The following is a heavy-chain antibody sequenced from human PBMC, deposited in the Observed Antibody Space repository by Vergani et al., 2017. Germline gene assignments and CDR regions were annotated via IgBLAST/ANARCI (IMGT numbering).Heavy chain of an antibody. CDR2: IIPMLGIA. V-gene: IGHV1-69*02. Sequence: QVQLVQSGAEVKKPGSSVKVSCKASGGTFSSYTISWVRQAPGQGLEWMGKIIPMLGIANYAQKFQGRVTITADKSTSTAYMELSSLRSEDTAVYYCARVGQGWLVAAIPKAFDIWGQGTMVTVSS. J-gene: IGHJ3*02. D-gene: IGHD2-15*01. CDR3: ARVGQGWLVAAIPKAFDI. CDR1: GGTFSSYT.